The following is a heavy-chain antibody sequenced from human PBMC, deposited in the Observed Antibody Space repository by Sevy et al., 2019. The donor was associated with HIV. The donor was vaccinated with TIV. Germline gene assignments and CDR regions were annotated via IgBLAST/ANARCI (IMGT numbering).Heavy chain of an antibody. CDR2: IKQDGSDN. J-gene: IGHJ4*02. D-gene: IGHD4-4*01. V-gene: IGHV3-7*03. CDR1: GLSISTYW. CDR3: ATCSLSNCTFHF. Sequence: GGSLRLSCVVSGLSISTYWMSWVRQAPGKRLEWVASIKQDGSDNSFVDSVRGRFTISRENAKNSVYLQMSSLSGDDTAMYYCATCSLSNCTFHFWGQGTLVTVSS.